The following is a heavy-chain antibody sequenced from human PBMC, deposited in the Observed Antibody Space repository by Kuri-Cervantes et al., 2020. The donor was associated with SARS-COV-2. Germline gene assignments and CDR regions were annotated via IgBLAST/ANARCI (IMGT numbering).Heavy chain of an antibody. CDR2: INQVGST. CDR3: ARGRHTNTGRPGYFDS. J-gene: IGHJ4*02. CDR1: GESFSGHY. Sequence: GSLRLSCAVYGESFSGHYWSWIRQPPGKGLEWIGEINQVGSTKYDPSLKSRVIVSVDTSKNQFSLNLTSVTAADTAVYYCARGRHTNTGRPGYFDSWGQGTLVTVSS. V-gene: IGHV4-34*01. D-gene: IGHD2-8*01.